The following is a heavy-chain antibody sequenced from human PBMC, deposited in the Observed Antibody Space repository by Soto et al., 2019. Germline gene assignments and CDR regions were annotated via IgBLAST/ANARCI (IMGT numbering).Heavy chain of an antibody. J-gene: IGHJ4*02. D-gene: IGHD6-13*01. Sequence: QVQLQQWGAGLLKPSETLSLTCAVYGGSFSGYCWSWIRQPPGKGLEWIVEITHSGSSNYNPSLKSRVTISVDTSKNQFSLKLNSVTAADTAVYYCARGRKGYSSSWCVVVDWCQGTLVTVSS. CDR3: ARGRKGYSSSWCVVVD. V-gene: IGHV4-34*01. CDR2: ITHSGSS. CDR1: GGSFSGYC.